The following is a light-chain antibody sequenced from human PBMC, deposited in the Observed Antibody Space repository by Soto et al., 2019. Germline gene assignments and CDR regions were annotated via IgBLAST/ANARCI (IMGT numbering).Light chain of an antibody. Sequence: DIRMTQSPSSLSSSVGDRVTIACRASQDISTYLAWYQQKPGKVPKLLIYAASTLLSGVPSRFSSSGSGTDFTLTISSLQPEDVATYYCQKYNTAPRTFGQGTKVDIK. J-gene: IGKJ1*01. CDR3: QKYNTAPRT. CDR1: QDISTY. CDR2: AAS. V-gene: IGKV1-27*01.